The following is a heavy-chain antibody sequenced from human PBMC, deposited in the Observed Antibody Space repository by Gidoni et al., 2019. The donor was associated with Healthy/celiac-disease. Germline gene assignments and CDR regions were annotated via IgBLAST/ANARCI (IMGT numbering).Heavy chain of an antibody. CDR3: ARDGEFGDGSEDFDY. D-gene: IGHD3-22*01. Sequence: EVQLVESGGGLVKPGGSLRLSCAASGFPFSSYSMNWVRQAPGKGLEWGSSISSSSSYIYYADSVKGRFTISRDNAKNSLYLQMNSLRAEDTAVYYCARDGEFGDGSEDFDYWGQGTLVTVSS. V-gene: IGHV3-21*01. CDR2: ISSSSSYI. CDR1: GFPFSSYS. J-gene: IGHJ4*02.